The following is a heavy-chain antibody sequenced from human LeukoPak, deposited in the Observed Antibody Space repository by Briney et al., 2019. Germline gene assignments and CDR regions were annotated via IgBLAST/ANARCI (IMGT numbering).Heavy chain of an antibody. CDR1: GGSFSGYY. CDR2: INHSGST. Sequence: SETLSLTCAVYGGSFSGYYWSWIRQPPGKGLEWIGEINHSGSTNYNPSLKSRVTISVDTPKNQFSLKLSSVTAADTAVYYCARGYPTLGYCSGGSCYRRINWFDPWGQGTLVTVSS. J-gene: IGHJ5*02. CDR3: ARGYPTLGYCSGGSCYRRINWFDP. V-gene: IGHV4-34*01. D-gene: IGHD2-15*01.